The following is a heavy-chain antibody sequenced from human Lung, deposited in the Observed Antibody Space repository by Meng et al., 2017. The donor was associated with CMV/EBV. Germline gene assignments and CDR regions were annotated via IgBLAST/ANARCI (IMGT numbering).Heavy chain of an antibody. CDR1: VGSISSSNW. D-gene: IGHD6-19*01. V-gene: IGHV4-4*02. Sequence: QVPSPESGPGLVMPSGTLPLPCAVSVGSISSSNWWSWVRQPPGKGLEWIGEIYHSGSTNYNPSLKSRVTISVDKSKNQFSLKLSSVTAADTAVYYCASFPPPGKQWLVTDYWGQGTLVTVSS. CDR2: IYHSGST. J-gene: IGHJ4*02. CDR3: ASFPPPGKQWLVTDY.